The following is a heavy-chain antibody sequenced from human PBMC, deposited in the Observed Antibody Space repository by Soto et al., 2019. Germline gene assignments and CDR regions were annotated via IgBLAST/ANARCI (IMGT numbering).Heavy chain of an antibody. CDR3: ARTKYCTNTSCYRGRNNWFDP. CDR2: IYYSGST. J-gene: IGHJ5*02. CDR1: GGSISSSSYY. Sequence: LSETLSLTCTVSGGSISSSSYYWGWIRQPPGKGLEWIGSIYYSGSTYYNPSLKSRVTISVDTSKNQFSLTLTSVTAADTAMYYCARTKYCTNTSCYRGRNNWFDPWGPGTLVTVSS. V-gene: IGHV4-39*07. D-gene: IGHD2-2*02.